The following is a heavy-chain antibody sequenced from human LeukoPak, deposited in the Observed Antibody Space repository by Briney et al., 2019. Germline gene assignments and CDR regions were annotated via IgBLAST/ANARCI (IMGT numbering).Heavy chain of an antibody. Sequence: GGSLRLSCEVSGFPVRSRYMTWVRQPPGKGLECVAVIYGGGTTYHIDTVKGRFTLSRDISKSTMYLEMNNLRVEDTAIYYCASLEGGPSDGRWGQGTLVTVSS. J-gene: IGHJ4*02. D-gene: IGHD3-3*01. CDR3: ASLEGGPSDGR. CDR2: IYGGGTT. V-gene: IGHV3-53*01. CDR1: GFPVRSRY.